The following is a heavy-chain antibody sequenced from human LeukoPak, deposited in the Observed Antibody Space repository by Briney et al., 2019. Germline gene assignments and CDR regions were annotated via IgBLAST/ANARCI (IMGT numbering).Heavy chain of an antibody. J-gene: IGHJ3*02. V-gene: IGHV1-24*01. CDR3: ATSFDHTTVAKGARAFDI. CDR2: FDPEDGET. CDR1: GYTLTELS. D-gene: IGHD4-23*01. Sequence: ASVKVSCKVSGYTLTELSMHWVRQAPGKGLEWMGGFDPEDGETIYAQKFQGRVTMTEDTSTDTAYMELSSLRSEDTAVYYCATSFDHTTVAKGARAFDIWGQGTMVTVSS.